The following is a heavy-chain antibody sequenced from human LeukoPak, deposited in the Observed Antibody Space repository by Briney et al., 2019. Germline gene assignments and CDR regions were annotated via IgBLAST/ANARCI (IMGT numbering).Heavy chain of an antibody. J-gene: IGHJ4*02. CDR3: ARHSLIGTTPFDY. CDR2: INPSGGSI. D-gene: IGHD1-20*01. Sequence: ASVKVSCKASGYTFTSYYMHWVRQAPGQGLEWMGIINPSGGSINYAQQFQGRVTMTRDTSTSTVYMELSSLRSEDTAVYYCARHSLIGTTPFDYWGQGTLVTVSS. CDR1: GYTFTSYY. V-gene: IGHV1-46*01.